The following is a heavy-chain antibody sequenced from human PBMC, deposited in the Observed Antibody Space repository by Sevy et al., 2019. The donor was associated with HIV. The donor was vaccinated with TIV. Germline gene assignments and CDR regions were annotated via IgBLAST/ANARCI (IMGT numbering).Heavy chain of an antibody. V-gene: IGHV3-23*01. CDR1: GFIFSDYA. D-gene: IGHD3-22*01. Sequence: GGSLRLSCAASGFIFSDYAMSWVRQAPGKGLEWVSSISGGDDSTYYADSVKGRFTVSRDNSKNTLYLEMNTLRAEDTAVYYWAKFGDYYDSGGYYWYFDFWGRGTLVTVSS. CDR3: AKFGDYYDSGGYYWYFDF. CDR2: ISGGDDST. J-gene: IGHJ2*01.